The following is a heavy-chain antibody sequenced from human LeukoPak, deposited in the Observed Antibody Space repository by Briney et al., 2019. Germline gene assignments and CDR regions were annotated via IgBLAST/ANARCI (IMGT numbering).Heavy chain of an antibody. D-gene: IGHD3-3*01. CDR2: IYHSGST. J-gene: IGHJ4*02. CDR1: GYSISSGYY. Sequence: SETLSLTCTVSGYSISSGYYWGWIRQPPGKGLEWLGSIYHSGSTYYNPSLKSRVTISVDTSKNQFSLKLSSVTAADTAVYYCARVGITIFGVDWYYFDYWGQGTLVTVSS. V-gene: IGHV4-38-2*02. CDR3: ARVGITIFGVDWYYFDY.